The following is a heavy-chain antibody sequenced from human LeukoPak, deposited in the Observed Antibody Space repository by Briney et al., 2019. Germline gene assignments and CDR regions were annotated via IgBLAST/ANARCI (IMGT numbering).Heavy chain of an antibody. CDR2: MNPNSGNT. CDR3: ARGHILTGLVPNS. V-gene: IGHV1-8*02. J-gene: IGHJ4*02. Sequence: ASVKVSCKASGYTFTSYDINWVRQATGQGLEWMGWMNPNSGNTGYAQKFQGRVTMTRNTSISTAYMELSSLRSEDTAVHYCARGHILTGLVPNSWGQGTLVTVSS. CDR1: GYTFTSYD. D-gene: IGHD3-9*01.